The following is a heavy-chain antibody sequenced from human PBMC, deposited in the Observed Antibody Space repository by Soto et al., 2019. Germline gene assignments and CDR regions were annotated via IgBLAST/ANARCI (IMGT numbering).Heavy chain of an antibody. J-gene: IGHJ4*02. V-gene: IGHV3-23*05. Sequence: EVQLLVSGGGLVQPGGSLRLSCTASGLPHSSFAMMWVRQAPGKGLECVSGIYGSGRGIEYADSVKGRFTISRDNSKNTVYLQMTDLRADDTAVYYCAKDAVYNDGLWLMDHWGQGTQVTVSS. CDR2: IYGSGRGI. CDR3: AKDAVYNDGLWLMDH. CDR1: GLPHSSFA. D-gene: IGHD2-21*01.